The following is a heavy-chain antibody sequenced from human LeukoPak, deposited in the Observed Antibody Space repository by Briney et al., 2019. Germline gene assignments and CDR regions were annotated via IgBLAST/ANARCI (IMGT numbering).Heavy chain of an antibody. CDR1: GFIFSSYW. V-gene: IGHV3-7*03. Sequence: RGSLRLSCAASGFIFSSYWMSWVRQAPGKGLEWVANIKEDGSEKYYVDSVKGRFTISRDNAKNSLYLQTNSLRAEDTAVYYCARRALRYCSSTSCPAQYYGVDVWGKGTTVTV. CDR2: IKEDGSEK. CDR3: ARRALRYCSSTSCPAQYYGVDV. D-gene: IGHD2-2*01. J-gene: IGHJ6*04.